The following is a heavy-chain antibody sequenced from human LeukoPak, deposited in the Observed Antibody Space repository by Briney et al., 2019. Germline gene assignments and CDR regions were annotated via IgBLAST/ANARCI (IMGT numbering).Heavy chain of an antibody. J-gene: IGHJ6*02. CDR2: INSDGSST. CDR1: GFTFSSYW. CDR3: ARGGHCSSTSCPHEWYYYYGMDV. D-gene: IGHD2-2*01. V-gene: IGHV3-74*01. Sequence: GGSLRLSCAASGFTFSSYWMHWVRQAPGKGLVWVSRINSDGSSTSYADSVKGRFTISRDNAKNTLYLQTNSLRAEDTAVYYCARGGHCSSTSCPHEWYYYYGMDVWGQGTTVTVSS.